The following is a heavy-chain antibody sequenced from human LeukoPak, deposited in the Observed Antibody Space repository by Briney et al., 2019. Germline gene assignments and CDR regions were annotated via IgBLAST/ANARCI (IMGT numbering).Heavy chain of an antibody. D-gene: IGHD6-19*01. Sequence: SETVSLTCTVSVGSISGYYWSWIRQPPGKGLEWIGYIYSSGSTTYNSSLKSRVTISVDTSKNQFSLKLSSVTAADTAAYYCARRAVAENYFDYWGQGTLVTVSS. J-gene: IGHJ4*02. CDR2: IYSSGST. V-gene: IGHV4-4*09. CDR1: VGSISGYY. CDR3: ARRAVAENYFDY.